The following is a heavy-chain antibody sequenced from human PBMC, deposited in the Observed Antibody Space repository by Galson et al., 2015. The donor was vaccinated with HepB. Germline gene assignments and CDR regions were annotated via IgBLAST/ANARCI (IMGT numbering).Heavy chain of an antibody. V-gene: IGHV3-23*01. CDR2: VRDNGGT. J-gene: IGHJ4*02. CDR1: GFRFSRFA. CDR3: AKEMAEVGKPFFDY. Sequence: SLRLSCAASGFRFSRFAMSWVRQAPGKGPEWVLGVRDNGGTFYADSVKGRFTISRDNSKNTVYLQMNSLRAEDTAIYYCAKEMAEVGKPFFDYWGQGTLVIVSS. D-gene: IGHD5-24*01.